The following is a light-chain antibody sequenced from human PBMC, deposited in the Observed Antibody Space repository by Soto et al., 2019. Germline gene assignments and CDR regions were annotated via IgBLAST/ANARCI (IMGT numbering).Light chain of an antibody. Sequence: EIVLTQSPATLSFSPGERATLSSRASQSVSSYLAWYQQKPGQAPRLLIYDASNRATGIPARFSGSGSGTDFTLTISSLEPEDFAVYYCQQRSNWPSITFGQGTRLEI. CDR2: DAS. CDR3: QQRSNWPSIT. CDR1: QSVSSY. J-gene: IGKJ5*01. V-gene: IGKV3-11*01.